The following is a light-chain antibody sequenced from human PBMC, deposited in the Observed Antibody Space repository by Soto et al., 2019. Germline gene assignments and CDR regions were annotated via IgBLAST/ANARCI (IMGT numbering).Light chain of an antibody. Sequence: QSALTQPASVSGSPGQSITISCTGSISDIGTYNYVSWYQQHSGKAPRLIISDVSDRPSGVSNRFSGSKSGNSASLTISGLQPEDEAHYYCSSYTHTGILDVFGTGTKLTVL. CDR2: DVS. CDR3: SSYTHTGILDV. CDR1: ISDIGTYNY. V-gene: IGLV2-14*03. J-gene: IGLJ1*01.